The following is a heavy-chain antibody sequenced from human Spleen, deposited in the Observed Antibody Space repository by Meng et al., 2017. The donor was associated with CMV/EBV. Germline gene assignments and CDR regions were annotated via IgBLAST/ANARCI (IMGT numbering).Heavy chain of an antibody. CDR2: TYFRSKWYN. Sequence: SQTLSLTCAISGDSVSSNSAAWNWIRQSPSRGLEWLGRTYFRSKWYNDYTISLKSRITINPDTSKNQFSLQLNSVTPEDTAVYYCSRDASPLYFGTGYFDYWGQGTLVTVSS. D-gene: IGHD2/OR15-2a*01. CDR3: SRDASPLYFGTGYFDY. V-gene: IGHV6-1*01. J-gene: IGHJ4*02. CDR1: GDSVSSNSAA.